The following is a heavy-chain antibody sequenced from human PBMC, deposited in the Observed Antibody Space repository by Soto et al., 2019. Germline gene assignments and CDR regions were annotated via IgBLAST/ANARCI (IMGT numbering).Heavy chain of an antibody. CDR1: GYTFTSYD. D-gene: IGHD3-10*01. CDR3: ARGLSLWFGELSPH. V-gene: IGHV1-8*01. CDR2: MNPNSGNT. J-gene: IGHJ4*02. Sequence: QVQLVQSGAEVKKPGASVKVSCKASGYTFTSYDINWVRQATGQGLEWMGWMNPNSGNTGYSQKFQGRVNMTRNTSISAAYMEVSSLRSEDTAVYYCARGLSLWFGELSPHWGQGTLVTASS.